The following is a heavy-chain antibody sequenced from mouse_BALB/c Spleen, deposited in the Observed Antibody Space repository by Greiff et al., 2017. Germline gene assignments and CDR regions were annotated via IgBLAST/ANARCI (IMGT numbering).Heavy chain of an antibody. CDR3: ARGGGYDYETFAY. CDR1: GFTFSSYA. Sequence: VQLKESGGGLVKPGGSLKLSCAASGFTFSSYAMSWVRQTPEKRLEWVASISSGGSTYYPDSVKGRFTISRDNARNILYLQMSSLRSEDTAMYYCARGGGYDYETFAYWGQGTLVTVSA. V-gene: IGHV5-6-5*01. J-gene: IGHJ3*01. D-gene: IGHD2-4*01. CDR2: ISSGGST.